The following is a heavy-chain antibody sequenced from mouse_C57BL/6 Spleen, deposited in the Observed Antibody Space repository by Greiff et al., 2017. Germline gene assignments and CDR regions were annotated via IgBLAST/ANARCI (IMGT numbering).Heavy chain of an antibody. CDR1: GFNIKDYY. CDR2: IDPEDGDT. J-gene: IGHJ2*01. CDR3: AFITTNYFDY. Sequence: EVQGVESGAELVKPGASVKLSCTASGFNIKDYYMHWVKQRTEQGLEWIGRIDPEDGDTKYAPKFQGKATITADTSSNTAYLQLSSLTSEDTAVYYCAFITTNYFDYWGQGTTLTVSS. V-gene: IGHV14-2*01. D-gene: IGHD1-1*01.